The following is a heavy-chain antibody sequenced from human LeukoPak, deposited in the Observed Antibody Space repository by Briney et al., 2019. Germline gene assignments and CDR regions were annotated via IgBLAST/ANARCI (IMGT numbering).Heavy chain of an antibody. CDR1: GYTFTSYC. D-gene: IGHD1-26*01. Sequence: ASVKVSCKASGYTFTSYCMHWVRQAPGQGLEWMGIINPSGGSTSYAQKFQGRVTMTRDTSTSTVYMELSSLRSEDTAVYYCARDKGGGSYYYYYYYGMDVWGQGTTVTVSS. CDR2: INPSGGST. J-gene: IGHJ6*02. CDR3: ARDKGGGSYYYYYYYGMDV. V-gene: IGHV1-46*01.